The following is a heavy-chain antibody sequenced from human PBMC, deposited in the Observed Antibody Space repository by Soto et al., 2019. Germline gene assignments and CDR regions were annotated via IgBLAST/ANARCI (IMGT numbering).Heavy chain of an antibody. D-gene: IGHD3-10*01. CDR1: DGSISRYY. CDR3: ARCPVYYGSGIGDPYYFDY. Sequence: PSETPSLTCTVSDGSISRYYWSWIRQPPGKGLEWIGYIYYSGSTSYNPSLKSRVTISVDTSKNQFSLKLSSVTAADTAVYYCARCPVYYGSGIGDPYYFDYWGQGTLVTVSS. J-gene: IGHJ4*02. CDR2: IYYSGST. V-gene: IGHV4-59*01.